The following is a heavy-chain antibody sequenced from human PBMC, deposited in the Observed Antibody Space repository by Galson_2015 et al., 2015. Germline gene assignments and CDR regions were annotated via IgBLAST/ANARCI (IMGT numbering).Heavy chain of an antibody. D-gene: IGHD3-16*01. J-gene: IGHJ4*02. CDR2: IYHSGST. V-gene: IGHV4-4*02. CDR3: ARHPPGRLGDFDY. Sequence: ETLSLTCAVSGGSIYSSNWWSWVRQPPGKGLEWIGEIYHSGSTNYNPSLKSRVTISVDKSKNQFSLKLSSVTAADTAMYYCARHPPGRLGDFDYWGQGTLVTVSS. CDR1: GGSIYSSNW.